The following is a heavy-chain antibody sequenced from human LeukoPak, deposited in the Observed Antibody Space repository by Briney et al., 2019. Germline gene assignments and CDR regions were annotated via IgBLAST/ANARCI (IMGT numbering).Heavy chain of an antibody. J-gene: IGHJ4*02. CDR3: ARDRPYYDSSETFDY. CDR2: IWYDGSNK. V-gene: IGHV3-33*01. CDR1: GFTFSSYG. D-gene: IGHD3-22*01. Sequence: GGSLRLPWAASGFTFSSYGMPWVRKAPGKGLEWVAVIWYDGSNKYYADSVKGRFTISRDNSKNTLYLQMNSLRAEDTAVYYCARDRPYYDSSETFDYWGQGTLVTVSS.